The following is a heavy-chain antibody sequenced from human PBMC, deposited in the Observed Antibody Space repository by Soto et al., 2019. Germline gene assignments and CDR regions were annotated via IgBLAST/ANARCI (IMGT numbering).Heavy chain of an antibody. CDR1: GFTFTNAW. Sequence: EVQLVESGGGLVKHGGSLRLSCATSGFTFTNAWLNWVRQAPGTGLEWVGRIKDKRDGETTDYAAPVKGRFTISRDDSKNTVYLQMNSLQTEDTAVYFCATPGVAATRFDYWGPGTLVTVSS. CDR2: IKDKRDGETT. D-gene: IGHD1-26*01. V-gene: IGHV3-15*07. J-gene: IGHJ4*02. CDR3: ATPGVAATRFDY.